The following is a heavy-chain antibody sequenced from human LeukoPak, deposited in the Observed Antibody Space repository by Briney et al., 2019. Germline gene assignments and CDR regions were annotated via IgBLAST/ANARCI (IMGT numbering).Heavy chain of an antibody. CDR1: GGSFNGYY. Sequence: SETLSLTCAVYGGSFNGYYWSWIRQPPGKGLEWIGEINHSGTTNYNPSLKSRVTISLDTSKNQFSLKVTSVTAADTAMYYCARGGGYNYVVDWFDPWGQGTLVTVSS. V-gene: IGHV4-34*01. CDR3: ARGGGYNYVVDWFDP. J-gene: IGHJ5*02. CDR2: INHSGTT. D-gene: IGHD5-24*01.